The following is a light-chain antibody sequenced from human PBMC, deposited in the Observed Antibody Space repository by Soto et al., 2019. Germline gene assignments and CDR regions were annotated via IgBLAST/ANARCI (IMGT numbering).Light chain of an antibody. CDR1: QGIRDA. V-gene: IGKV1-17*01. CDR2: STS. J-gene: IGKJ2*01. Sequence: DIRMTQSPSSLSASVGDRVTITCRANQGIRDALGWYQQKPGKVPKRLIYSTSRLQSGVPSRFSGSGSETEFTLTIRSLQPEDFATYYCLQNSDYPFTFGQGTRL. CDR3: LQNSDYPFT.